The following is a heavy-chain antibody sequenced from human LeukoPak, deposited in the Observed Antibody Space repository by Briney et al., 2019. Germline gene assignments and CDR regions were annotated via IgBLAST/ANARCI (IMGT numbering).Heavy chain of an antibody. J-gene: IGHJ4*02. CDR1: GFTFRSFG. Sequence: PGGSLRLSCEASGFTFRSFGMSWVRQAPGKGLEWVSGFSGSGGSTSYADSVKGRFTISRDNSKNTLYLQMNSLRAEDTAVYYCAKDSHLDYWGQGALVTVSS. CDR2: FSGSGGST. CDR3: AKDSHLDY. V-gene: IGHV3-23*01.